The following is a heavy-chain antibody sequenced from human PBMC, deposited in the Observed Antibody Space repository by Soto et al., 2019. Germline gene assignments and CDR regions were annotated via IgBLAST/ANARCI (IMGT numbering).Heavy chain of an antibody. Sequence: SETLSLTCTVSGGSISSYYWSWIRQPPGKGLEWIGHIYYSGSTSYNSSLKSRVTISVDSSKKQFSLKLNSVTAADTAVYYCARDLGVTTVTEAGSGWFDPWGQGTLVTVSS. CDR3: ARDLGVTTVTEAGSGWFDP. D-gene: IGHD1-26*01. J-gene: IGHJ5*02. CDR2: IYYSGST. CDR1: GGSISSYY. V-gene: IGHV4-59*01.